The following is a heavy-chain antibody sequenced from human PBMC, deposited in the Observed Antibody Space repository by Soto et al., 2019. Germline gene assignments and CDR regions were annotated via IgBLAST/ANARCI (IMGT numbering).Heavy chain of an antibody. J-gene: IGHJ4*02. CDR3: SRSPDY. V-gene: IGHV4-31*03. CDR2: IYSSGRT. CDR1: GGSISSGGYY. Sequence: QVQLQESGPGLVKPSQTLSLTCTVSGGSISSGGYYWSWIRQHPGKGLEWSGCIYSSGRTYYNPSLKSRVTISVDTSQNHFSLRLSSVTAAATAVYYCSRSPDYWGQGTLVTVSS.